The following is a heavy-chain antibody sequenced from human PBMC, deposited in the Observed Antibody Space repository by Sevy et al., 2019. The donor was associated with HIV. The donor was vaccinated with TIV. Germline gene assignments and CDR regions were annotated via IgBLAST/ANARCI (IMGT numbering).Heavy chain of an antibody. V-gene: IGHV3-21*03. D-gene: IGHD6-19*01. Sequence: GGSLRLSCAASGFTFSSYSMNWVRQAPGKGLEWVSSISSSSSYIYYANSVKGRFTISRDNAKNSLYLQMNSLRAGETAVYYCARDDEAVAGTRAYGMDVWGQGTTVTVSS. J-gene: IGHJ6*02. CDR1: GFTFSSYS. CDR3: ARDDEAVAGTRAYGMDV. CDR2: ISSSSSYI.